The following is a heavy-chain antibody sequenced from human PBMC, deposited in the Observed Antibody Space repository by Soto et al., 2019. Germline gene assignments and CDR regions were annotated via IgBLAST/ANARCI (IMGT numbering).Heavy chain of an antibody. D-gene: IGHD2-8*01. CDR2: ISKSGTAI. CDR1: GFTFTSYS. CDR3: ARDEGEMGY. J-gene: IGHJ4*02. V-gene: IGHV3-48*02. Sequence: EVQLVESGGGLVQPGGSLRLSCSTSGFTFTSYSMNWVRQAPGKGPEWISYISKSGTAIYYADSVEGRFTISRDNAKNSLYLQMNSLRDEDTAVYYCARDEGEMGYWGQGTLVTVSS.